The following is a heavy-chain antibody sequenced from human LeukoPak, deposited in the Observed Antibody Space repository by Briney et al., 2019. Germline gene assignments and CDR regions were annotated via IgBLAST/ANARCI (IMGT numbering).Heavy chain of an antibody. D-gene: IGHD3-22*01. CDR2: INSDGSST. CDR3: ARDLGQYYDTSDNWFDP. V-gene: IGHV3-74*01. J-gene: IGHJ5*02. Sequence: GGSLRLSCAASGFTFSSYWMHWVRQAPGKGLVWVSRINSDGSSTSYADSVKGRFTISRDNAKNTLNLQMNSLRAEDTAMYYCARDLGQYYDTSDNWFDPWGQGTLVTVSS. CDR1: GFTFSSYW.